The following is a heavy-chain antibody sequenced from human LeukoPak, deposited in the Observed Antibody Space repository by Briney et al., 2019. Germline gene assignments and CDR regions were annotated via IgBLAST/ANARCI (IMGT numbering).Heavy chain of an antibody. CDR2: ISRSSSTI. D-gene: IGHD1-26*01. J-gene: IGHJ6*03. Sequence: GGSLRLSCAASGFTFSSYAMSWVRQAPGKGLEWVSYISRSSSTIYYADSVKGRFTISRDNAKNSLYLQMNSLRGEDTAVYYCARDGVSYSDHYYYMDVWGKGTTVTVSS. CDR1: GFTFSSYA. CDR3: ARDGVSYSDHYYYMDV. V-gene: IGHV3-48*04.